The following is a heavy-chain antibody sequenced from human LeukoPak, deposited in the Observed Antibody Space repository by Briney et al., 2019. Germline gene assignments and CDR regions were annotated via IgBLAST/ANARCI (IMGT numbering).Heavy chain of an antibody. J-gene: IGHJ6*03. CDR3: ARDMSYYYYYMDV. D-gene: IGHD3-16*01. CDR2: IYYSGST. V-gene: IGHV4-59*01. Sequence: PSETLSLTCTVSGGSISSYYWSWIRQPPGKGLEWIGYIYYSGSTNYNPSLKSRVTISVDTSKNQFSLKLSSVTAADTAVYYCARDMSYYYYYMDVWGKGTTVTISS. CDR1: GGSISSYY.